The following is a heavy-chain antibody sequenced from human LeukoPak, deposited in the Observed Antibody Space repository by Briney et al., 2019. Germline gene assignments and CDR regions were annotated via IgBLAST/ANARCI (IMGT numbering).Heavy chain of an antibody. V-gene: IGHV3-30*18. J-gene: IGHJ4*02. D-gene: IGHD6-13*01. CDR3: AKPLAYSSSWFFDH. Sequence: PGRSLRLSCAASGFTFSSYGMHWVRQAPGKGLEWVAVISYDGSNKYYADSVKGRFTISRDNSKNTLYLQMNSLRAEDTALYYCAKPLAYSSSWFFDHWGQGTLVTVSS. CDR2: ISYDGSNK. CDR1: GFTFSSYG.